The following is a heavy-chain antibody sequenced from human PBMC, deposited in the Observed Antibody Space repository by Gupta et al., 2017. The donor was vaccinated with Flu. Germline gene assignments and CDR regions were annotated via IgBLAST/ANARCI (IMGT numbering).Heavy chain of an antibody. D-gene: IGHD5-12*01. CDR2: ISGSGGST. CDR3: AKAYDSGPYYYYGMDV. Sequence: EVQLLESGGGLVQPGGSLRLSCAASGFTFSSYAMSWVRQAPGKGLEWVSAISGSGGSTYYADSVKGRFTISRDNSKNTLYLQMNSLRAEDTAVYYCAKAYDSGPYYYYGMDVWGQGTTVTVSS. J-gene: IGHJ6*02. CDR1: GFTFSSYA. V-gene: IGHV3-23*01.